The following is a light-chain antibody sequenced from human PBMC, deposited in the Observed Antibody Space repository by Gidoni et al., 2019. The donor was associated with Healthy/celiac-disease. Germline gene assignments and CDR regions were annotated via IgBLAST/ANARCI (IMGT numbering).Light chain of an antibody. Sequence: EIVMTQSPATLTVSPGERATLSCRASQIVSSNLAWYQQKPGQAPRLLIYGASTRATGIPARFSGSVSGTEFTLTISSLQSEDFAVYYCQQYNNWAGTFGQGTKLEIK. CDR3: QQYNNWAGT. V-gene: IGKV3-15*01. J-gene: IGKJ2*01. CDR1: QIVSSN. CDR2: GAS.